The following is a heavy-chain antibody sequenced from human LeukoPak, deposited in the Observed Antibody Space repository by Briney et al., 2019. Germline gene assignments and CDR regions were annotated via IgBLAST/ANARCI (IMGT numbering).Heavy chain of an antibody. CDR2: IYYSGST. CDR1: GGSISGYY. D-gene: IGHD5-24*01. CDR3: ARDGRDGYNWVDAFDI. J-gene: IGHJ3*02. Sequence: PSETLSLTCSVSGGSISGYYWSWIRQPPGKGLEWIGYIYYSGSTDYNPSLKSRVTISLDTSKNQFSLKLSSVTAADTAVYYCARDGRDGYNWVDAFDIWGQGTMVTVSS. V-gene: IGHV4-59*01.